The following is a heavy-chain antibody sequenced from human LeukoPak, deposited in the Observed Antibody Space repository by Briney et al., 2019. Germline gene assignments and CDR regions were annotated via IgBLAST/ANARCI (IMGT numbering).Heavy chain of an antibody. CDR1: GVSISSNY. J-gene: IGHJ4*02. CDR3: ARRYNRGSLDY. D-gene: IGHD6-19*01. CDR2: IVYRGTT. V-gene: IGHV4-59*08. Sequence: PSETLSLTCTVSGVSISSNYWGWIRQPPGKRLEWIGYIVYRGTTNYTPSLKGRVTIPVDTSKTQFSLKLNAVTAADTAVYYCARRYNRGSLDYWGQGTLATVSS.